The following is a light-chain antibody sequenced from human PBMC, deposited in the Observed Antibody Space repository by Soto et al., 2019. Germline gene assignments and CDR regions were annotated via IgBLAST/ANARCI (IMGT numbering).Light chain of an antibody. CDR3: KQYVHIPGT. Sequence: DIVVIKYPAPLAVSPGERATINCNSTKRVLFCVNKETYLDWYLQKPGQSPKLLMHWVSIRDPGVPDRFSGSGSGTDFRLNISRVEAEDVAVYYCKQYVHIPGTFGQGTKVDIK. CDR1: KRVLFCVNKETY. V-gene: IGKV4-1*01. CDR2: WVS. J-gene: IGKJ2*01.